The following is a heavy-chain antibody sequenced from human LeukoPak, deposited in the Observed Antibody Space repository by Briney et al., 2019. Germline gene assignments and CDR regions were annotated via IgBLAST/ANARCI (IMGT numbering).Heavy chain of an antibody. CDR1: GGSISSSSYY. CDR2: IYYSGRT. D-gene: IGHD6-19*01. Sequence: SETLSLTCTVSGGSISSSSYYWGWLRQPPGKGREWVGSIYYSGRTYYNPSLKSRVTISVDTSKNQFSLKLSSVTAADTAVYYCARHAGYSSGWVSSWGQGTLVTVSS. CDR3: ARHAGYSSGWVSS. J-gene: IGHJ5*02. V-gene: IGHV4-39*01.